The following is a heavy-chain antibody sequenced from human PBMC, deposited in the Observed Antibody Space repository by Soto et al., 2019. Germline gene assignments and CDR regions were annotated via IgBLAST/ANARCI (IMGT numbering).Heavy chain of an antibody. J-gene: IGHJ6*02. Sequence: QVQLVQSGAEVKKPGSSVKVSCKASGGTFSSYAISWVRQAPGQGLEWMGGIIPIFGTANYAQKFQGRVTITADESTSTAYMELSSLRSEDTAVYYCARVPGYCSGGSCYNYYYGMDGWGQGTTVTVSS. CDR3: ARVPGYCSGGSCYNYYYGMDG. CDR2: IIPIFGTA. D-gene: IGHD2-15*01. CDR1: GGTFSSYA. V-gene: IGHV1-69*01.